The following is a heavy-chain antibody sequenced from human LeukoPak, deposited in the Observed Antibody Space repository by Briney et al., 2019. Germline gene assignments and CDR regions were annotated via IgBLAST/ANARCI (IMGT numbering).Heavy chain of an antibody. D-gene: IGHD3-3*01. CDR1: GGPISSGDYY. CDR3: ARDEPDFWQGRGAFDI. Sequence: PSETLSLTCTVSGGPISSGDYYWSWIRQPPGKGLEWIGYIYYSGSTNYNPSLKSRVTISVDTSKNQFSLKLSSVTAADTAVYYCARDEPDFWQGRGAFDIWGQGTMVTVSS. V-gene: IGHV4-61*08. CDR2: IYYSGST. J-gene: IGHJ3*02.